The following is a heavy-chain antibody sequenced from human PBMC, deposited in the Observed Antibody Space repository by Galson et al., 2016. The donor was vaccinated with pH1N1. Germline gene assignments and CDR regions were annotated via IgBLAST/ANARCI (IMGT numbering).Heavy chain of an antibody. J-gene: IGHJ4*02. CDR1: GGSISRSSYY. CDR3: ASRGDGDYVGYFDY. CDR2: IYYSGST. D-gene: IGHD4-17*01. V-gene: IGHV4-39*01. Sequence: ETLSLTCTVSGGSISRSSYYWDWIRQPPGKGLEWIGSIYYSGSTYYNPSLRSRVTISVDTSKNQFSLQLTSVTAADTAVYYCASRGDGDYVGYFDYWGQGTLVTVSS.